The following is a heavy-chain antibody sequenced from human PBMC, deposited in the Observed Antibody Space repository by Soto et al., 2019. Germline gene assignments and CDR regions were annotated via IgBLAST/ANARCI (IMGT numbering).Heavy chain of an antibody. CDR3: AKAHSITIFGVVAFDY. CDR1: GFTFSSYA. CDR2: ISGSGGST. Sequence: GGSLRLSCAASGFTFSSYAMSWVRQAPGKGLEWVSAISGSGGSTYYADSVKGRFTISRDNSKNTLYLQMNSLRAEDTAVYYCAKAHSITIFGVVAFDYWGQGTLVTVSS. J-gene: IGHJ4*02. D-gene: IGHD3-3*01. V-gene: IGHV3-23*01.